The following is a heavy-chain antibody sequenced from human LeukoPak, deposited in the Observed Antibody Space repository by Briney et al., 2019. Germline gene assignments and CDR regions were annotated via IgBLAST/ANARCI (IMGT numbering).Heavy chain of an antibody. V-gene: IGHV3-74*01. CDR1: GFTFSSYW. D-gene: IGHD5-24*01. CDR2: INSDGSST. J-gene: IGHJ3*02. CDR3: ARGPRWLQFPTDAFDI. Sequence: GGSLRLSCAASGFTFSSYWMHWVRQAPGEGLVWVSRINSDGSSTSYADSVKGRFTISRDNAKNTLYLQMNSLRAEDTAVYYCARGPRWLQFPTDAFDIWGQGTMVTVSS.